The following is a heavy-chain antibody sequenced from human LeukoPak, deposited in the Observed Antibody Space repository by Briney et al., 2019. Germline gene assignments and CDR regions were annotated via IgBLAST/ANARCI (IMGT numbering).Heavy chain of an antibody. D-gene: IGHD3-22*01. CDR2: ISYDGSNK. Sequence: GGSLRLSCAASGFTFSSYGMHWVRQAPGKGLEWVAVISYDGSNKYYADSVKGRFTISRDNSKNTLYLQMNSLRAEDTAVYYCAKDVDYYDSSGYYYHDYWGQGTLVTVSS. CDR3: AKDVDYYDSSGYYYHDY. J-gene: IGHJ4*02. CDR1: GFTFSSYG. V-gene: IGHV3-30*18.